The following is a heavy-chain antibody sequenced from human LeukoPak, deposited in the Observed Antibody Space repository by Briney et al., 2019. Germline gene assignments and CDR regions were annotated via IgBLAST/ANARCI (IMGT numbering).Heavy chain of an antibody. CDR2: IKSDGREK. V-gene: IGHV3-7*01. J-gene: IGHJ4*02. CDR1: GFTFRDYW. Sequence: PGGSLRLSCAASGFTFRDYWMTWVRQAPGKGLEWVANIKSDGREKYYVDSVRGRFTISRDNAKNSLYLQMSSLRAEDTALYYCASQPRRDSSAGDYWGQGTLVTVSS. D-gene: IGHD6-19*01. CDR3: ASQPRRDSSAGDY.